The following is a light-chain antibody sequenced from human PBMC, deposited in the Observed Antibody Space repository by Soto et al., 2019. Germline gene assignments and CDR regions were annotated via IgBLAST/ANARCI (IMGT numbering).Light chain of an antibody. Sequence: DIQMTQSPSSLSASIGDRVIITCRASQSISNHLNWYQQKPGKAPKLLIFAASSLQSGVPSRFSGSRSGPDFTLTISSLQPEDFAVYYCQQRSNWPRGTFGQGTKVDIK. CDR2: AAS. CDR1: QSISNH. J-gene: IGKJ1*01. V-gene: IGKV1-39*01. CDR3: QQRSNWPRGT.